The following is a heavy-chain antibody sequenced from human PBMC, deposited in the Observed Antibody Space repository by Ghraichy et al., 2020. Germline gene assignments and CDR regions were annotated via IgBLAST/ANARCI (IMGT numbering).Heavy chain of an antibody. D-gene: IGHD4-11*01. CDR3: VREDYGNHFYYYGLDV. CDR2: IYGSGST. V-gene: IGHV4-4*07. J-gene: IGHJ6*02. Sequence: SETLSLTCTVSGGSISNYFWTWIRQPAGKRLEWIGRIYGSGSTNYNPSLKSRVTMSLDMSKNQFSLNLNSVTAADTAVYYCVREDYGNHFYYYGLDVWGQGTSVTVSS. CDR1: GGSISNYF.